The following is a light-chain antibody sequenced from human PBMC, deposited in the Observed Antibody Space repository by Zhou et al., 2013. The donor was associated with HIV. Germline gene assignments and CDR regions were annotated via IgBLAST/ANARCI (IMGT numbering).Light chain of an antibody. CDR1: QSIGTW. V-gene: IGKV1-5*03. CDR3: QQYNTYPIT. CDR2: KAS. J-gene: IGKJ5*01. Sequence: DIQMTQSPSTLSASVGDTVTITCRASQSIGTWLAWYQQRPGKAPKLLIYKASTLASGVPLRFSGSKSETEFTLTINSLQPDDSGTYYCQQYNTYPITFGQGTRLEI.